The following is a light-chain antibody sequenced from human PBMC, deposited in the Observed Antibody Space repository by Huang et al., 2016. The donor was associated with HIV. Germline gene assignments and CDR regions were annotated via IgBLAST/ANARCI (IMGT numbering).Light chain of an antibody. V-gene: IGKV1-33*01. J-gene: IGKJ3*01. Sequence: DIQMTQSPSSLSASVGDRVTITCQASKSISNSLNWYQQKPGKAPNLLIYDASKLPAVVPSSFIGSGSGTEFTFTINSLQPGDVATYSCQQYDDLPLTFGPGTRVDIK. CDR1: KSISNS. CDR3: QQYDDLPLT. CDR2: DAS.